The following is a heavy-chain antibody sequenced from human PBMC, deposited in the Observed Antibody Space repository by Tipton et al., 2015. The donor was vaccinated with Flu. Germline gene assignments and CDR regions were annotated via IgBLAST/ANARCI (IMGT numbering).Heavy chain of an antibody. J-gene: IGHJ6*02. CDR1: GYSFTNYW. Sequence: QLVQSGAEVKKPGESLKISCKGSGYSFTNYWIGWVRQMPGKGLEWMGIIYPGDSDTKYSPSFQGQVTISADRSISTAYLQWSSLQASDTAIYYCARQRKQLVRFYYYYDMDVWGQGTTVTVSS. CDR3: ARQRKQLVRFYYYYDMDV. V-gene: IGHV5-51*01. D-gene: IGHD6-6*01. CDR2: IYPGDSDT.